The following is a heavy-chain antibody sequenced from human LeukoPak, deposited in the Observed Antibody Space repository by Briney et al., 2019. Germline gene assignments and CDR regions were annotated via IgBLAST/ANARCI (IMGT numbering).Heavy chain of an antibody. V-gene: IGHV3-21*01. Sequence: GGSLRLSCAASGFTFSSYSMNWVRQAPGKGLEWVSSISSSSSYIYYADSVNGRFTISRDNSKNSLYLQMNSLRAEDTAVYYCARDAVVRGITYCCGMDDWGQGTTVTVSS. CDR1: GFTFSSYS. D-gene: IGHD3-10*01. J-gene: IGHJ6*02. CDR3: ARDAVVRGITYCCGMDD. CDR2: ISSSSSYI.